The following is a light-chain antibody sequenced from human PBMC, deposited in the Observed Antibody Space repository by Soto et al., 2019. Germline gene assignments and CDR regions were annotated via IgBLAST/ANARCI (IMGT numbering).Light chain of an antibody. J-gene: IGKJ4*01. CDR2: GAS. V-gene: IGKV3-15*01. CDR3: QQYNNWPLT. CDR1: QSVSSK. Sequence: EIVMTQSPATLSVSPGEGATLSCRASQSVSSKLAWYQQKPGQAPRLLIYGASTRATGIPARFSGSGSGTEFTLIISSLQSEDSAAYYCQQYNNWPLTFGGGTKVDI.